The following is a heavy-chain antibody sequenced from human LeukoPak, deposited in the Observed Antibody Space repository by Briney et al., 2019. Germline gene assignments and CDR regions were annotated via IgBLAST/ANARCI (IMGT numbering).Heavy chain of an antibody. J-gene: IGHJ3*02. D-gene: IGHD3-22*01. CDR1: GFTFSSYS. V-gene: IGHV3-21*01. CDR3: ARVATGGYYYDSSGLGAFDI. CDR2: ISSSSSYI. Sequence: PGGSLRLSCAASGFTFSSYSMNWVRQAPGKGLEWVSSISSSSSYIYYADSVKGRFTISRDNAKNSLYLQMNSLRAEDTAVYYCARVATGGYYYDSSGLGAFDIWGQGTMVTVSS.